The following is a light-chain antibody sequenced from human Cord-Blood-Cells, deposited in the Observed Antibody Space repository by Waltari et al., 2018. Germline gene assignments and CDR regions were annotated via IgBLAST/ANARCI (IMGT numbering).Light chain of an antibody. J-gene: IGKJ2*03. CDR1: QSISSY. Sequence: DIQMTQSPSSLSASVGDRVTITCRASQSISSYLNWYQQKPGKAPKLLIYAASSLQSGVPARFSGSGSGTDVTLTISRLQPEDFATYYCQQSYSTPPSFGQGTKLESK. CDR3: QQSYSTPPS. V-gene: IGKV1-39*01. CDR2: AAS.